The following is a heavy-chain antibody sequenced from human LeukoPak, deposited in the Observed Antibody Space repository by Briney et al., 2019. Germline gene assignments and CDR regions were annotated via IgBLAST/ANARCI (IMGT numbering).Heavy chain of an antibody. D-gene: IGHD2-15*01. Sequence: ASVKVSCKASGYTFTGYYMHWLRQAPGQGLERMGWINPNSVGTNYAQKFQGRVTMTRDTSISTAYMELTRLRSDDTAVYYCARVGFCSGGSCPYYFDYWGQGTLVTVSS. J-gene: IGHJ4*02. CDR1: GYTFTGYY. V-gene: IGHV1-2*02. CDR3: ARVGFCSGGSCPYYFDY. CDR2: INPNSVGT.